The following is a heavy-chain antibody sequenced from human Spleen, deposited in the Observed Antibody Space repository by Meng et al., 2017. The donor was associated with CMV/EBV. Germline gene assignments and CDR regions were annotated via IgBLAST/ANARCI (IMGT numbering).Heavy chain of an antibody. D-gene: IGHD6-13*01. CDR3: ARGAYISSWYYFDY. V-gene: IGHV3-30*04. J-gene: IGHJ4*02. Sequence: GGSLRLSCAASGFTFSSYAMHWVRQAPGKGLEWVAVISYDGSNKYYADSVKGRFTISRDNSKNTLYLQMNSLRAEDTAVYYCARGAYISSWYYFDYWGQGTLVTVSS. CDR1: GFTFSSYA. CDR2: ISYDGSNK.